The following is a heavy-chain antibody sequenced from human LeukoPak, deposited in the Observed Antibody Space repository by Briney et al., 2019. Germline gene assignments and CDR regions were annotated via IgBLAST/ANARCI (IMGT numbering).Heavy chain of an antibody. J-gene: IGHJ6*03. CDR2: MNPNSGNT. CDR1: GYTFTSYD. CDR3: ARGPQYLCTNGVCYRRRPYYMDV. V-gene: IGHV1-8*03. Sequence: GASVKVSCKASGYTFTSYDINWVRQATGQGLGWMGWMNPNSGNTGYAQKFQGRVTITRNTSISTAYMELSSLRSEDTAVYYCARGPQYLCTNGVCYRRRPYYMDVWGKGTTVTISS. D-gene: IGHD2-8*01.